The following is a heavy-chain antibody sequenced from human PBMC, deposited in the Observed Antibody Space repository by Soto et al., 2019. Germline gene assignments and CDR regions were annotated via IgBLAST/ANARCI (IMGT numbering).Heavy chain of an antibody. D-gene: IGHD2-15*01. CDR3: ARIRGYCSGGPWDGFDP. CDR1: GFSLSTSGMC. J-gene: IGHJ5*02. V-gene: IGHV2-70*01. Sequence: SGPTLVNPTQTLTLTCTFSGFSLSTSGMCVSWIRQPPGKALEWLALIDWDDDKYYSTSLKTRLTISKDTSKNQVVLTMTNMDPVDTATYYCARIRGYCSGGPWDGFDPWGQGTLVTVSS. CDR2: IDWDDDK.